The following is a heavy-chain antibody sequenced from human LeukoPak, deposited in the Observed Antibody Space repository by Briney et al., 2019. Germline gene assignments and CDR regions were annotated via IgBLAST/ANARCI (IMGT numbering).Heavy chain of an antibody. Sequence: SETLSLTCTVSGGSISSSSYYWSWIRQPPGKGLEWIGYIYYSGSTNYNPSLKSRVTISVDTSKNQFSLKLSSVTAADTAVYYCARVSGLDYYDSSGADAFDIWGQGTMVTVSS. V-gene: IGHV4-61*01. CDR1: GGSISSSSYY. CDR3: ARVSGLDYYDSSGADAFDI. D-gene: IGHD3-22*01. CDR2: IYYSGST. J-gene: IGHJ3*02.